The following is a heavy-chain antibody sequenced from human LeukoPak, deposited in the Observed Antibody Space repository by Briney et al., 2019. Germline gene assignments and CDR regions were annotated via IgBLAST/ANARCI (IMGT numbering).Heavy chain of an antibody. Sequence: SQTLSLTCTVSGGSISSGSYYWSWIRQPAGKGLEWIGRIDTSGSTNYNPSLKSRVTISVDTSKNQFSLKLSSVTAADTAVYYCAREGGYSYGDAPLHFDYWGQGTLVTVSS. CDR3: AREGGYSYGDAPLHFDY. CDR2: IDTSGST. CDR1: GGSISSGSYY. V-gene: IGHV4-61*02. D-gene: IGHD5-18*01. J-gene: IGHJ4*02.